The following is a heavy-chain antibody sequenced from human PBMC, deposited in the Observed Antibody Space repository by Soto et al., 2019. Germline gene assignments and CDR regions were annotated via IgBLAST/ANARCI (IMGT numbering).Heavy chain of an antibody. CDR3: AREDTYGDYVDSFYWFDP. V-gene: IGHV1-69*01. CDR1: GGTFSSYA. D-gene: IGHD4-17*01. J-gene: IGHJ5*02. CDR2: IIPIFGTA. Sequence: QVQLVQSGAEVQKPGSSVKVSCKASGGTFSSYAISWVRQAPGQGLEWMGGIIPIFGTANYAQKFQGRVTITADESTSTAYMELSSLRSEDTAVYYCAREDTYGDYVDSFYWFDPWGQGTLVTVSS.